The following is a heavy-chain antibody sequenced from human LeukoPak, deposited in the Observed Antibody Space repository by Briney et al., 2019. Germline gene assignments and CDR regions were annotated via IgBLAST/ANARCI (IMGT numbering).Heavy chain of an antibody. J-gene: IGHJ4*02. V-gene: IGHV5-10-1*01. D-gene: IGHD2-2*01. Sequence: GESLRISCKGSGYSFTSYWISWVRQMPGKGLEWMGRIDPSDSYTNYSPSFQGHVTISADKSISTAYLQWSSPKASDTAMYYCARLWYCSSTSCPLFDYWGQGTLVTVSS. CDR3: ARLWYCSSTSCPLFDY. CDR1: GYSFTSYW. CDR2: IDPSDSYT.